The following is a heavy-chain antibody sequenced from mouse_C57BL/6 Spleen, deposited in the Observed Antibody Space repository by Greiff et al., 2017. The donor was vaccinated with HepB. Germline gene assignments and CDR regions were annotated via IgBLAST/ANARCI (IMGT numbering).Heavy chain of an antibody. D-gene: IGHD2-4*01. Sequence: VQLKESGPGLVKPSQSLSLTCSVTGYSITSGYYWNWIRQFPGNKLEWMGYISYDGSNNYNPSLKNRIHITRDTSKNQFFLKLNSLTTEDTATYYCAAIYYDYDGFAYWGQGTLVTVSA. CDR3: AAIYYDYDGFAY. CDR1: GYSITSGYY. V-gene: IGHV3-6*01. J-gene: IGHJ3*01. CDR2: ISYDGSN.